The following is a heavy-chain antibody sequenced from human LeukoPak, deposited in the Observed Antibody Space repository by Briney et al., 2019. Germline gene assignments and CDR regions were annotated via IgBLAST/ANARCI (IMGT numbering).Heavy chain of an antibody. CDR3: ARLSVAGTVDY. J-gene: IGHJ4*02. Sequence: SETLSLTCTVSGGSISSYFWTWIRQPPGKQLEWIGYIYYSGTADYNPSLKSRVTISVDTSKRQFSLKLTSVTAADTAVYYCARLSVAGTVDYGGQGTLVTVSS. CDR1: GGSISSYF. V-gene: IGHV4-59*01. D-gene: IGHD6-19*01. CDR2: IYYSGTA.